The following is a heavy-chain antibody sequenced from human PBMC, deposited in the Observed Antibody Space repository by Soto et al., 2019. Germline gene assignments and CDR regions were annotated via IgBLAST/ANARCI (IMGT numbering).Heavy chain of an antibody. CDR1: GFTFCSYS. V-gene: IGHV3-21*01. Sequence: GGSLRLSCAASGFTFCSYSMNWVRHAPGKGLEWVSSISSSISYIYYADSVKGRFTISIDNAKNALYLKMNSLRAEDTAVYYFARGRDCSGGSCRALNFDYWGQGTLVTVSS. CDR3: ARGRDCSGGSCRALNFDY. D-gene: IGHD2-15*01. J-gene: IGHJ4*02. CDR2: ISSSISYI.